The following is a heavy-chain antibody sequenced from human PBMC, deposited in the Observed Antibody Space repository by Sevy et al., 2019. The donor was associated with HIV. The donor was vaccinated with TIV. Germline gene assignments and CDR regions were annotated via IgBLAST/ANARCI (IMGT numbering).Heavy chain of an antibody. J-gene: IGHJ2*01. CDR1: GFTFSSYG. Sequence: GGSLRLSCAASGFTFSSYGMHWVRQAPGKGLEWVAVISYDGSNKYYADSVKGRFTISRDNSKNTRYLQMNSLRAEDTAVYYCAKGAVENIVVVTAILDWYFDLWGRGTLVTVSS. CDR2: ISYDGSNK. V-gene: IGHV3-30*18. CDR3: AKGAVENIVVVTAILDWYFDL. D-gene: IGHD2-21*02.